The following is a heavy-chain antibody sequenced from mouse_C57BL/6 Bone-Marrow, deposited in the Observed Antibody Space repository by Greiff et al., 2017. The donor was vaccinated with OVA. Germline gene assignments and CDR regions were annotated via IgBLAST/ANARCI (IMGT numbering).Heavy chain of an antibody. CDR3: TSGPYYAMDY. Sequence: EVKLMESGAELVRPGASVKLSCTASGFNIKDDYMHWVKQRPEQGLEWIGWIDPENGDTEYASKFQGKATITADTSSNTAYLQLSSLTSEDTAVYYCTSGPYYAMDYWGQGTSVTVSS. CDR2: IDPENGDT. CDR1: GFNIKDDY. V-gene: IGHV14-4*01. D-gene: IGHD3-1*01. J-gene: IGHJ4*01.